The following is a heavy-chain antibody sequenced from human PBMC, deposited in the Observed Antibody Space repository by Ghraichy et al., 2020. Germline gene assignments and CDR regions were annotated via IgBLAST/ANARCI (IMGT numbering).Heavy chain of an antibody. CDR3: ARDPLREKSGPTREYYYYGMDV. V-gene: IGHV4-4*07. J-gene: IGHJ6*02. CDR1: GGSISSYY. Sequence: SETLSLTCTVSGGSISSYYWSWIRQPAGKGLEWIGRIYTSGSTNYNPSLKSRVTMSVDTSKNQFSLKLSSVTAADTAVYYCARDPLREKSGPTREYYYYGMDVWGQGTTVTVSS. CDR2: IYTSGST. D-gene: IGHD3-3*01.